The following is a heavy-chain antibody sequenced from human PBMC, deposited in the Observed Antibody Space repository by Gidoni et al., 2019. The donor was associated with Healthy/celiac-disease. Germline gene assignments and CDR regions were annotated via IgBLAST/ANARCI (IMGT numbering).Heavy chain of an antibody. CDR3: TTYYYGSGSYYNAVDY. Sequence: EVQLVESGGGLVKPGGSLRLSCAASGFTFSNAWMNWVRQAPGKGLEWVGRIKSKTDGGTTDYAAPVKGRFTISIDDSKNTLYLQMNSLKTEDTAVYYCTTYYYGSGSYYNAVDYWGQGTLVTVSS. CDR1: GFTFSNAW. J-gene: IGHJ4*02. CDR2: IKSKTDGGTT. V-gene: IGHV3-15*07. D-gene: IGHD3-10*01.